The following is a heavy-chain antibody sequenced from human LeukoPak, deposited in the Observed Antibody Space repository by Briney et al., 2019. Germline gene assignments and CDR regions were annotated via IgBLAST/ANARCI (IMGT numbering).Heavy chain of an antibody. CDR1: GFTFSSYA. J-gene: IGHJ4*02. CDR2: ISGSGGST. Sequence: GGSLRLSCAASGFTFSSYAMSWVRQAPGKGLEWVSAISGSGGSTYYADSVKGRFTISRDNSKNTLYLQMNSLRAEDTAVYYCARDRKYDFWSGYSYYFDYWGQGTLVTVSS. V-gene: IGHV3-23*01. D-gene: IGHD3-3*01. CDR3: ARDRKYDFWSGYSYYFDY.